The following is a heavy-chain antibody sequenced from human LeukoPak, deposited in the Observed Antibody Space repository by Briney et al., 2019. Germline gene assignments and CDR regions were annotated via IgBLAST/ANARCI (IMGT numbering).Heavy chain of an antibody. CDR3: ARLDEYCSSSSCGYGMDV. V-gene: IGHV5-51*01. D-gene: IGHD2-2*01. CDR1: GYSFTSYW. J-gene: IGHJ6*02. CDR2: IYPGDSDT. Sequence: GESLKISCKGSGYSFTSYWIGLVRQMPGKRLEWMGIIYPGDSDTRYSPSFQGQVTISADKSVSTAYLQWSSLKASDTAMYYCARLDEYCSSSSCGYGMDVWGQGTTVTVSS.